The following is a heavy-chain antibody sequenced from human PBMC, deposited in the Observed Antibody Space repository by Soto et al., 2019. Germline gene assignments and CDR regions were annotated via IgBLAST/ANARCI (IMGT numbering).Heavy chain of an antibody. J-gene: IGHJ6*02. Sequence: PGGSLRLSCAASGFNFSSYAKGWGRQAPGKGLAWFSALSGSGGSTYYAGSVKGRFTISRDTRKATLYLQMTTLRAEDTAVYYCAKNTPKTYYDFGMGSPDPRRDAVMDVWAEGPTVAVSS. D-gene: IGHD3-3*01. V-gene: IGHV3-23*01. CDR2: LSGSGGST. CDR1: GFNFSSYA. CDR3: AKNTPKTYYDFGMGSPDPRRDAVMDV.